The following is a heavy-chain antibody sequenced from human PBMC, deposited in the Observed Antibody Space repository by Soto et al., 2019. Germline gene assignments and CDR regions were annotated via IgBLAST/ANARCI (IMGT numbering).Heavy chain of an antibody. CDR2: ISGSGGST. Sequence: GGSLRLSCAASGFTFSSYAMSWVRQAPGKGLEWVSAISGSGGSTFYADSVKGRFTISRDISKDTLYLQMNSLRAEDTAVYYCARDQGYYGLDVWGQGTAVTVSS. CDR1: GFTFSSYA. J-gene: IGHJ6*02. CDR3: ARDQGYYGLDV. V-gene: IGHV3-23*01.